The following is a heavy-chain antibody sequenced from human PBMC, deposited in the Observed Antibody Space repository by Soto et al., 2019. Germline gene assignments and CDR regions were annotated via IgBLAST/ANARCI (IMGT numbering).Heavy chain of an antibody. D-gene: IGHD4-17*01. J-gene: IGHJ3*02. CDR1: EFTFSSYS. CDR3: ARDIDYGDYDAFDI. Sequence: PGGSLRLSCAASEFTFSSYSMNWVRQAPGKGLEWVSYISSSSSTIYYADSVKGRFTISRDNAKNSLYLQMNSLRAEDTAVYYCARDIDYGDYDAFDIWGQGTMVTVSS. V-gene: IGHV3-48*01. CDR2: ISSSSSTI.